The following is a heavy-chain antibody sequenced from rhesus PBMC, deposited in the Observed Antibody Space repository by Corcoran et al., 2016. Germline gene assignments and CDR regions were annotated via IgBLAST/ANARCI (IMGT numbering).Heavy chain of an antibody. CDR1: GGSISGYSS. CDR3: ARQTTVATSYYFDY. V-gene: IGHV4-143*01. Sequence: QVQLQESGPGLVKPSETLSLTCPAAGGSISGYSSWAWLRQPPGKGLEWIGGIYGNSASTYYNPSLKSRVTISKDTSKNQFSLKLSSVTAADTAVYYCARQTTVATSYYFDYWGQGVLVTVSS. CDR2: IYGNSAST. D-gene: IGHD4-29*01. J-gene: IGHJ4*01.